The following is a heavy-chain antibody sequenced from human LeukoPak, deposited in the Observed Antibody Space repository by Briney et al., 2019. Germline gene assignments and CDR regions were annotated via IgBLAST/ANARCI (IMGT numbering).Heavy chain of an antibody. D-gene: IGHD3-3*01. CDR2: ISSSSSYI. CDR1: GFTFSSYS. J-gene: IGHJ6*02. CDR3: ARDGRTIFGVVPGGYYYGMDV. Sequence: PGGSLRLSCAASGFTFSSYSMNWVRQAPGKGVEWVSSISSSSSYIYYADSVKGRFTISRDNAKSSLYLQMNSLRAEDTAVYYCARDGRTIFGVVPGGYYYGMDVWGQGTTVTVSS. V-gene: IGHV3-21*01.